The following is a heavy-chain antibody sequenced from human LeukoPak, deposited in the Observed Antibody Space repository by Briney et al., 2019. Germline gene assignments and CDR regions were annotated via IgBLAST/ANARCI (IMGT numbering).Heavy chain of an antibody. Sequence: PGGSLRLSCAASGFTLSSYAMSWIRQAPGKGPEWIGSIYYSGKTYYNSSLRSRVTISLDTSKKQFSLNLFYVTAADTAMYYCTRANGYGLIDYWGQGTLVTVSS. V-gene: IGHV4-39*07. CDR3: TRANGYGLIDY. CDR2: IYYSGKT. CDR1: GFTLSSYA. D-gene: IGHD3-10*01. J-gene: IGHJ4*02.